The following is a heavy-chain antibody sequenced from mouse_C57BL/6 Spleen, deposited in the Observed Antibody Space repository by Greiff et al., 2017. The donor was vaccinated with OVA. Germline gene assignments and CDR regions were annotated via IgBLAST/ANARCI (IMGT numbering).Heavy chain of an antibody. D-gene: IGHD1-1*01. V-gene: IGHV1-53*01. J-gene: IGHJ2*01. CDR3: AREGYYGSLLTN. CDR1: GYTFTSYW. Sequence: QVHVKQPGTELVKPGASVKLSCKASGYTFTSYWMHWVKQRPGQGLEWIGNINPSNGGTNYNEKFKSKATLTVDKSSSTAYMQLSSLTSEDSAVYYCAREGYYGSLLTNWGQGTTLTVSS. CDR2: INPSNGGT.